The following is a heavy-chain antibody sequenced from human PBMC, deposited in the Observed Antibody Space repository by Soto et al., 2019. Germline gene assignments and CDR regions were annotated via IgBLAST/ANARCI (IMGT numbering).Heavy chain of an antibody. CDR3: VRRHVSATGIDWFDP. CDR1: GFTFTSSA. J-gene: IGHJ5*02. V-gene: IGHV1-58*01. CDR2: IVVGSGNT. Sequence: SVKVSCKASGFTFTSSAVQWVRQARGQRLEWIGWIVVGSGNTNYAQKFQERVTITRDTSASTAYMELSSLRSEDTAVYYCVRRHVSATGIDWFDPWGQGTLVTVSS. D-gene: IGHD6-13*01.